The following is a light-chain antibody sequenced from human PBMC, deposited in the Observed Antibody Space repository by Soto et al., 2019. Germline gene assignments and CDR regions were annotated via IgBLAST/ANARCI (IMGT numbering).Light chain of an antibody. CDR2: DSS. CDR1: QSISSSY. CDR3: QQYDNSPQV. V-gene: IGKV3-20*01. J-gene: IGKJ4*01. Sequence: IVLTQSPGTLSLSPGERATLSCRASQSISSSYLAWYQQKPGQAPRLLIYDSSSRATGIPDRFSGSGSGTDFTLTISRLEPEDFAVYYCQQYDNSPQVFGGGTKVEIK.